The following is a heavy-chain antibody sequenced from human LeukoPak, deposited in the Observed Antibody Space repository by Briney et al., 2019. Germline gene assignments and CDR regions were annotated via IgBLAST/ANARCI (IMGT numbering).Heavy chain of an antibody. D-gene: IGHD3-10*01. CDR1: GFTFSSYW. CDR2: IKQDGSEK. V-gene: IGHV3-7*03. CDR3: ARDRGIPRASYYYGMDV. J-gene: IGHJ6*02. Sequence: GGSLRLSCAASGFTFSSYWMSWVRQAPEKGLEWVANIKQDGSEKYYVDSVKGRFTISRDNAKNSLYLQMNSLRAEDTAVYYCARDRGIPRASYYYGMDVWGQGTTVTVSS.